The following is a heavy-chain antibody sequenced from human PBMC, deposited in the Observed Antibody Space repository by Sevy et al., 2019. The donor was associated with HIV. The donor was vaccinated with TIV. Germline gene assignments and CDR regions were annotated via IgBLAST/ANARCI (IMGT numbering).Heavy chain of an antibody. V-gene: IGHV3-48*03. Sequence: GGSLRLSCAASGFTFSSYEMNWVRQAPGKGLEWVSYISSSGSTIYYADSVKGRFTISRDNAKNSLYLQMNSLRAEDTAVYYCAREKGHFGVVTDYYYYGMDVWVQGTTVTVSS. CDR2: ISSSGSTI. CDR3: AREKGHFGVVTDYYYYGMDV. D-gene: IGHD3-3*01. CDR1: GFTFSSYE. J-gene: IGHJ6*02.